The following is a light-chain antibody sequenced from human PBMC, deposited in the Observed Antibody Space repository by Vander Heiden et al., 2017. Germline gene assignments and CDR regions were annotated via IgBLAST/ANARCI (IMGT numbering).Light chain of an antibody. V-gene: IGKV3-11*01. Sequence: EIVLTHSPATLSVSPGERAPLPYSPSQCVSSYVAWYQQKPGQAPRLLIYDASNRATVIPARFSGSGSGTDFTLTSSSLEPEDFAVYYCQQRSNWLTFGGGTKVEIK. CDR3: QQRSNWLT. J-gene: IGKJ4*01. CDR1: QCVSSY. CDR2: DAS.